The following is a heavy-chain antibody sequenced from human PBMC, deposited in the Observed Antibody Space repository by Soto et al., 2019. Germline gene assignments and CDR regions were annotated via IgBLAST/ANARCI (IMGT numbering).Heavy chain of an antibody. D-gene: IGHD6-6*01. CDR2: IIPLLNTP. V-gene: IGHV1-69*01. CDR3: ARESSSPNYSYYGMDL. J-gene: IGHJ6*02. Sequence: QVQLVQSGAEVKKPGSSVKVSCRASGGTFSSYAVSWVRQAPGQGLEWMGVIIPLLNTPKYVQKFQGRVTITADASATTAYMELRSLRSEDTAVYYCARESSSPNYSYYGMDLWGQGTTVTVSS. CDR1: GGTFSSYA.